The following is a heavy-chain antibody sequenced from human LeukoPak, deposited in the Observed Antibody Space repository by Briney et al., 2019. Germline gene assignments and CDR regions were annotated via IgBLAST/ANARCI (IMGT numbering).Heavy chain of an antibody. Sequence: ASVKVSYKASGYDFSTFGISWVRQAAGEGLEWMGWISAYHGKTNFPQRFQGRVTLTTETSTSTAYMELRSLRSDDTAIYYCARDSPFMVPGTGDAFDIWGQGTMVSVSS. J-gene: IGHJ3*02. CDR2: ISAYHGKT. D-gene: IGHD6-19*01. CDR3: ARDSPFMVPGTGDAFDI. V-gene: IGHV1-18*01. CDR1: GYDFSTFG.